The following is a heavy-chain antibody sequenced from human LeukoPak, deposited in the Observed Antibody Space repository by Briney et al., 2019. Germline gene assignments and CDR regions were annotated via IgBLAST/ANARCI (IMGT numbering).Heavy chain of an antibody. CDR2: ISGSAGST. CDR1: GFNFGTYA. CDR3: ARDGEPRYWGSGYYYGMDV. V-gene: IGHV3-23*01. D-gene: IGHD7-27*01. J-gene: IGHJ6*02. Sequence: GESLRLSCAASGFNFGTYAMNWVRQAPGKGLEWVSSISGSAGSTYYADSVKGRFTISRDNSKNTLSLQMNSLRADDTAVYYCARDGEPRYWGSGYYYGMDVWGQGATVTVSS.